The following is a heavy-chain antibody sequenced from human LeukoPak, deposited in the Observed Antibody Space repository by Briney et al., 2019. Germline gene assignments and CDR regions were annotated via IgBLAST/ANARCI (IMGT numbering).Heavy chain of an antibody. V-gene: IGHV4-59*01. CDR2: VHYSGTA. CDR1: GGSISSYY. D-gene: IGHD5-18*01. Sequence: SETLSLTCTVSGGSISSYYWSWIRQPPGKGLEWIGNVHYSGTANYNPSLESRAAIFVATSKNQFSLNPTSVVAADTAIYYCARVDWGYSSFDYWGQGTPVTVSS. CDR3: ARVDWGYSSFDY. J-gene: IGHJ4*02.